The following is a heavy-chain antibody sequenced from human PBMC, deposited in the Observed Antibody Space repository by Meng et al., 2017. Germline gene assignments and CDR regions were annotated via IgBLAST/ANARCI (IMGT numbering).Heavy chain of an antibody. V-gene: IGHV4-34*01. D-gene: IGHD2-8*01. Sequence: QQLGPGLLKPSEILSLPCAVYGGSFSGYYWSWIRQPPGKGLEWIGEINHSGSTNYNPSLKSRVTISVDTSKNQFSLKLSSVTAADTAVYYCARAVYLRYFDYWGQGTLVTVSS. CDR2: INHSGST. J-gene: IGHJ4*02. CDR1: GGSFSGYY. CDR3: ARAVYLRYFDY.